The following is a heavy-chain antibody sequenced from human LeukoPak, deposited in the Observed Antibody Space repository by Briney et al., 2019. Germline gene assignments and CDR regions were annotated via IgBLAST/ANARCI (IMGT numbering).Heavy chain of an antibody. V-gene: IGHV3-23*01. CDR3: AKILGYCGGGSCYGDDAFDI. D-gene: IGHD2-15*01. CDR2: ISGSGGST. J-gene: IGHJ3*02. CDR1: GFTFSSYA. Sequence: GGSLRLSCAASGFTFSSYAMSWVRQAPGKGLEWVSAISGSGGSTYYADSVKGRFTISRDNSKNTLYLQMNSLRAEDTAVYYCAKILGYCGGGSCYGDDAFDIWGQGTMVTVSS.